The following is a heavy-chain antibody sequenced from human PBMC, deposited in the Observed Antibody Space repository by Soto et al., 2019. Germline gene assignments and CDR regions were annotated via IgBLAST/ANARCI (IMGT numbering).Heavy chain of an antibody. V-gene: IGHV4-59*01. CDR2: IYYSGST. J-gene: IGHJ6*03. Sequence: QVQLQESGPGLVKPSESLSLTCTVSGGSISSYYWSWIRQPPGKGLEWIGYIYYSGSTNYNPSLKSRVTISVDTSKNQFSLKLSSVTAADTAVYYCARGAGRPNGDYPKYYYYYYYMDVWGKGTTVTVSS. CDR1: GGSISSYY. CDR3: ARGAGRPNGDYPKYYYYYYYMDV. D-gene: IGHD4-17*01.